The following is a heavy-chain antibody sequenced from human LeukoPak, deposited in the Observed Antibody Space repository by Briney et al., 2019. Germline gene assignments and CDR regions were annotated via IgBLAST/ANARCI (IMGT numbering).Heavy chain of an antibody. CDR3: AKQGGTLVVAHFDY. Sequence: GGSLRLSCAASGFTFSSYAMSWVRQAPGKGLEWVSSISGSGGNTYYADSVKGRFTISRDNSKNALYLQMNSLRAEDTAVYYCAKQGGTLVVAHFDYWGQGTLDTVSS. CDR1: GFTFSSYA. CDR2: ISGSGGNT. D-gene: IGHD2-21*01. V-gene: IGHV3-23*01. J-gene: IGHJ4*02.